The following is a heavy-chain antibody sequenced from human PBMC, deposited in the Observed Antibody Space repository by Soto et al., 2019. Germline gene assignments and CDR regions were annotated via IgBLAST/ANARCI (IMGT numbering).Heavy chain of an antibody. Sequence: TLSLTCTVSGGSISSYYWSWIRQPPGKGLEWIEYIYYSGSTNYNPSLKSRVTISVNTSENQFSLKLSSVTAADTAVYYCARHIALSGSFPFDYWGQGTLVTVSS. D-gene: IGHD3-3*01. CDR2: IYYSGST. CDR1: GGSISSYY. V-gene: IGHV4-59*08. J-gene: IGHJ4*02. CDR3: ARHIALSGSFPFDY.